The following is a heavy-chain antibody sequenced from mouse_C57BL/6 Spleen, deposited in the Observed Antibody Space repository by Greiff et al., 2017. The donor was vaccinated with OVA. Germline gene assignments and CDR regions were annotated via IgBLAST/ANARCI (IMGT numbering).Heavy chain of an antibody. CDR2: ISGGGGNT. CDR1: GFTFSSYT. J-gene: IGHJ4*01. D-gene: IGHD2-5*01. V-gene: IGHV5-9*01. CDR3: ARHAIVTTYAMDY. Sequence: DVKLVESGGGLVKPGGSLKLSCAASGFTFSSYTMSWVRQTPEKRLEWVATISGGGGNTYYPDSVKGRFTISRDNAKNTLYLQMSSLRSEDTALYYCARHAIVTTYAMDYWGQGTSVTVSS.